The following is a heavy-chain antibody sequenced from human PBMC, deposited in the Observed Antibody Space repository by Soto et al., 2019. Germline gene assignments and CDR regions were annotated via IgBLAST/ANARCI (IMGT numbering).Heavy chain of an antibody. CDR1: GGSISSSSYY. CDR2: FCYSGST. Sequence: QLQLQGSGPGLVKPSETLSLTCTVSGGSISSSSYYWGWIRQPPGKGLEWIGSFCYSGSTYYNPSLERRVTISIATSKNQFSLKLTSVTAAETAVYYCVGGWRRQAFDIWGQGTVVTVSS. CDR3: VGGWRRQAFDI. V-gene: IGHV4-39*01. J-gene: IGHJ3*02. D-gene: IGHD5-12*01.